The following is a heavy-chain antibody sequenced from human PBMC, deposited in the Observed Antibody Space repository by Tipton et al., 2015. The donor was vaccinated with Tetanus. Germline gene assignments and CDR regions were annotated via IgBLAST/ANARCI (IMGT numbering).Heavy chain of an antibody. J-gene: IGHJ4*02. V-gene: IGHV4-31*03. D-gene: IGHD1-26*01. CDR1: GGSISSGGYY. Sequence: TLSLTCTVSGGSISSGGYYWSWIRQHPGKGLEWIGDIYYSGSTYYNPSLKSRVTISVDTSKNQLSLKLNSVTAAGTAVYYCARDQARGARGWNYFDYWGQGTLVTVSS. CDR3: ARDQARGARGWNYFDY. CDR2: IYYSGST.